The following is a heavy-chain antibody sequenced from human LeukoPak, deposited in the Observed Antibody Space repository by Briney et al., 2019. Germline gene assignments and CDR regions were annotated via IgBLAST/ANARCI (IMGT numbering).Heavy chain of an antibody. CDR1: GFTFSSYG. CDR3: AREFAIFGVVRQYYMDV. D-gene: IGHD3-3*01. Sequence: GGSLRLSCAASGFTFSSYGMHWVRQAPGKGLEWVAVIWYDGSNKYYADSVKGRLTISRDNSKNTLYLQMNSLRAEDTAVYYCAREFAIFGVVRQYYMDVWGKGTTVTVSS. CDR2: IWYDGSNK. J-gene: IGHJ6*03. V-gene: IGHV3-33*01.